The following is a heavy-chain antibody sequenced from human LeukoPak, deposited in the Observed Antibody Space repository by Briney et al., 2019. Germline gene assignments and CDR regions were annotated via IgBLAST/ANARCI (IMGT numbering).Heavy chain of an antibody. CDR2: ISAAGGST. CDR1: GFTFRNYA. CDR3: ARDRSGGIYATFEY. V-gene: IGHV3-23*01. D-gene: IGHD1-26*01. Sequence: TGGYLRRSCAASGFTFRNYAISWVRQAPGKGLEWVLAISAAGGSTYYADSVKGRFTFARDNAKNTLYVQMNSLRAEDTAVYYCARDRSGGIYATFEYWGQGTLVTVSS. J-gene: IGHJ4*02.